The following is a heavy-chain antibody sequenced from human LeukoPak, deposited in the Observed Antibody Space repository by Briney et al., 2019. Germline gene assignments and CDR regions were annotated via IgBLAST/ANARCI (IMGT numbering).Heavy chain of an antibody. CDR3: ARVNGEYYYDSSGYYCFSGNAFDI. D-gene: IGHD3-22*01. J-gene: IGHJ3*02. Sequence: ASVKVSCKASGYTFTSYGISWVRQAPGQGLEWMGWINPNSGGTNYAQKFQGRVTMTRDTSISTAYMELSRLRSDDTAVYYCARVNGEYYYDSSGYYCFSGNAFDIWGQGTMVTVSS. CDR2: INPNSGGT. V-gene: IGHV1-2*02. CDR1: GYTFTSYG.